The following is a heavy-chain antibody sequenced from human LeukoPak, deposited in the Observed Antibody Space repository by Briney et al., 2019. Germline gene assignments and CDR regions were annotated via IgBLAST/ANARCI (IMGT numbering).Heavy chain of an antibody. D-gene: IGHD3-10*01. J-gene: IGHJ6*02. V-gene: IGHV3-13*04. CDR1: GFTFSSYD. CDR3: ARDGPYTSGIYYYGMDV. Sequence: PGGSLRLSCAASGFTFSSYDMHWVRLATGKGLEWVSAIGTAGDTFYPGSVKGRFTVSRDNAKNSFYLQMNSLGAGDTAVYYCARDGPYTSGIYYYGMDVWGQGTTVTVSS. CDR2: IGTAGDT.